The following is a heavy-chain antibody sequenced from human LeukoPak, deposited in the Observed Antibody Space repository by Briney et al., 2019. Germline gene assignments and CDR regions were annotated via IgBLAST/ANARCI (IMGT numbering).Heavy chain of an antibody. Sequence: PGGSLRLSCAASGFTFSSYGMHWVRQPPGKGLEWVTMISHDGSNKYYADSVRGRFTISRDNSKNTLYLDINSLRDEDTAVYYCAKPRGGSPPQPCDYWGQGTLVTVSS. J-gene: IGHJ4*02. V-gene: IGHV3-30*18. CDR1: GFTFSSYG. CDR2: ISHDGSNK. D-gene: IGHD1-26*01. CDR3: AKPRGGSPPQPCDY.